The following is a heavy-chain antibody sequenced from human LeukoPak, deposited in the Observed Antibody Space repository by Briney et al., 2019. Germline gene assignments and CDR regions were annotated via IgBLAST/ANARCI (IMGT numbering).Heavy chain of an antibody. Sequence: RASVKVSCKASGYTFTSYGISWVRQAPGQGLEWMGWISAYNGNTNYAQKLQGRVTMTTDTSTSTAYMELRSLRSDDTAVYYCARDPSGYAKENWFDPWGQGTLVTVSS. CDR1: GYTFTSYG. D-gene: IGHD5-12*01. CDR2: ISAYNGNT. CDR3: ARDPSGYAKENWFDP. V-gene: IGHV1-18*01. J-gene: IGHJ5*02.